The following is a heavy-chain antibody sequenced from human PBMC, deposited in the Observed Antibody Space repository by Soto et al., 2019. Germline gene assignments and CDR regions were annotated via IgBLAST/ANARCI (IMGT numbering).Heavy chain of an antibody. D-gene: IGHD3-3*01. CDR2: IIPILGIA. CDR1: GGTFSSYT. J-gene: IGHJ4*02. CDR3: VLFGVVTTYFDY. V-gene: IGHV1-69*02. Sequence: QVQLVQSGAEVKKPGSSVKASCKASGGTFSSYTISWVRQAPGQGLEWMGRIIPILGIANYAQKFQGRVTITADKSTSTAYMELSSLRSEDTAVYYCVLFGVVTTYFDYWGQGTLVTVSS.